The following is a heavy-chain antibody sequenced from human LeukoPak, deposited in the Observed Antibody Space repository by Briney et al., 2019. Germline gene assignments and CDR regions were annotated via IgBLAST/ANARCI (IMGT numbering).Heavy chain of an antibody. J-gene: IGHJ5*01. Sequence: GGSLRLSCAGPGFALKSYSLSWVRQAPGKGLEWVSPISSTSAYIYYADSVKGRFTISRDNVDNVVYLQMNSLGAEDTAVYYCARVAVSGPTGWFDSWGQGTLVTVSS. D-gene: IGHD2-8*02. CDR1: GFALKSYS. V-gene: IGHV3-21*01. CDR2: ISSTSAYI. CDR3: ARVAVSGPTGWFDS.